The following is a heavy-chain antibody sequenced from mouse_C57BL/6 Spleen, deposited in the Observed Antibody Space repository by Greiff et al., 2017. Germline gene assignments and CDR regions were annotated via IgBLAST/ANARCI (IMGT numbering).Heavy chain of an antibody. V-gene: IGHV5-17*01. CDR2: ISSGSSTI. Sequence: EVKLMESGGGLVKPGGSLKLSCAASGFTFSDYGMHWVRQAPEKGLEWVAYISSGSSTIYYADTVKGRFTISRDNAKNTLFLQMTSLRSEDTAMYYCARDRTGFAYWGQGTLVTVSA. CDR1: GFTFSDYG. J-gene: IGHJ3*01. CDR3: ARDRTGFAY.